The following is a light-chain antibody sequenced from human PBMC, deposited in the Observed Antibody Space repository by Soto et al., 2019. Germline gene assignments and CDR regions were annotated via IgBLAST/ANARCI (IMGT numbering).Light chain of an antibody. V-gene: IGKV3-15*01. CDR3: QHYNYWPPKT. J-gene: IGKJ1*01. Sequence: EIVMTQSPATLSVSPGERATLSCRASHSVSSYLAWYQQKPGQAPRLLIYGAYTRATGIPARFSGSGSGTDFTLTISSLQSEDFAVYYCQHYNYWPPKTFGQGTKV. CDR2: GAY. CDR1: HSVSSY.